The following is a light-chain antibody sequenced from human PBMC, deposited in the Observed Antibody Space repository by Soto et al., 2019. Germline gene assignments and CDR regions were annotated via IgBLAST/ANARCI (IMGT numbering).Light chain of an antibody. CDR1: QSVRSN. Sequence: EIVLTQSPSAMSVYPRERATLSCMASQSVRSNLAWYQQKPGQAPRLLIYGASTRATGIPARFSGSGSGTEFTLTVSSLQSEDFAVCYCQQYNNWPPITFGQGTRLEIK. CDR3: QQYNNWPPIT. J-gene: IGKJ5*01. CDR2: GAS. V-gene: IGKV3-15*01.